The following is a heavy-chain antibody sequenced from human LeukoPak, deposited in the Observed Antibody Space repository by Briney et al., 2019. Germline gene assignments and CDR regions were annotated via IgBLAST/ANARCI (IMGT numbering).Heavy chain of an antibody. V-gene: IGHV6-1*01. CDR1: GDSVSNNDAA. CDR2: TYYRSKWYN. J-gene: IGHJ4*02. D-gene: IGHD3-16*01. CDR3: TRTNGGYVDS. Sequence: SQTLSLTCAISGDSVSNNDAAWNWIRQSPSRGLEWLGRTYYRSKWYNSYAVSVKGRITINSDTSKNQFSLHLNSVTPEGKAVYFGTRTNGGYVDSWGQGTLVTVSS.